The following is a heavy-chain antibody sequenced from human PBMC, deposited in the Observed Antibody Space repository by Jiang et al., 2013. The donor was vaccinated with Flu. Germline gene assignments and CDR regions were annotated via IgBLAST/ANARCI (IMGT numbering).Heavy chain of an antibody. V-gene: IGHV1-3*04. D-gene: IGHD4-17*01. Sequence: CKASGYTFTSYAMHWVRQAPGQRLEWMGWINTGNGNTKYSQKFQGRVTITRDTSASTAYMELSSLRSEDTAVYYCARGYGDYDTPFDYWGQGTLVTVSS. CDR1: GYTFTSYA. CDR2: INTGNGNT. CDR3: ARGYGDYDTPFDY. J-gene: IGHJ4*02.